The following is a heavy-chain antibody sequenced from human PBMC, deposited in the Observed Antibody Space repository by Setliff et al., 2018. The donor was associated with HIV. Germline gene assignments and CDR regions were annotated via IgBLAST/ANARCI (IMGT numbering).Heavy chain of an antibody. CDR1: GYTFTRNQ. CDR2: INPSGGSA. CDR3: ARDGGDGSGYYYADY. Sequence: ASVTVSCKASGYTFTRNQIHWVRQAPGQGLEWMGIINPSGGSAAYAEKFRGRVTMTSDTSTNTVYMELRSLRSEETAVFYCARDGGDGSGYYYADYWGQGTLVTVSS. V-gene: IGHV1-46*01. J-gene: IGHJ4*02. D-gene: IGHD3-22*01.